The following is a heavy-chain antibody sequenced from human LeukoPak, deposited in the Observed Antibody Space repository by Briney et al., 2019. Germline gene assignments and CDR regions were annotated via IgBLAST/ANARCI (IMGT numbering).Heavy chain of an antibody. CDR3: AREFYHAGSHFDY. CDR1: GGSISRGDFP. Sequence: SQTLSLTCAGTGGSISRGDFPWSWIRQPPGKGLEWIGYIFHTGHTSYNPSLKSRVTISVDMSKNQHSLRLTSVTAADTAVYYCAREFYHAGSHFDYWGQGPLVTVSS. CDR2: IFHTGHT. J-gene: IGHJ4*02. D-gene: IGHD3-10*01. V-gene: IGHV4-30-2*01.